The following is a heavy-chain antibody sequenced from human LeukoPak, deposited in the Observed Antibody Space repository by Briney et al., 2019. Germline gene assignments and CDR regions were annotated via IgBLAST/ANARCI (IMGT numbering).Heavy chain of an antibody. V-gene: IGHV3-74*01. Sequence: GGSLRLSCVASGFTFSSYWMHWVRQDPRKGLVWVSRINGDGRNINYADSVRGRFTISRDNAKNTLYLQMNTLRVEDTAAYYCTRDLMDYDVSTGLHHYYMDVWGQGTTVTVSS. J-gene: IGHJ6*02. D-gene: IGHD3-9*01. CDR3: TRDLMDYDVSTGLHHYYMDV. CDR2: INGDGRNI. CDR1: GFTFSSYW.